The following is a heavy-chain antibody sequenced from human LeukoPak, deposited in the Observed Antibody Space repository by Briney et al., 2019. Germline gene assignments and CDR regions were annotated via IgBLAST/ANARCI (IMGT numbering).Heavy chain of an antibody. V-gene: IGHV3-30*14. D-gene: IGHD3-10*01. J-gene: IGHJ4*02. CDR1: GFTFSSYA. Sequence: GGSLRLSCAASGFTFSSYAMHWVRQAPGKVLEWVAVISYDGSNKYYADSVKGRFTISRDNSKNTLYLQMNSLRAEDTAVYYCARGGYDSGSYYKGPLYYFDYWGQGTLVTVSS. CDR3: ARGGYDSGSYYKGPLYYFDY. CDR2: ISYDGSNK.